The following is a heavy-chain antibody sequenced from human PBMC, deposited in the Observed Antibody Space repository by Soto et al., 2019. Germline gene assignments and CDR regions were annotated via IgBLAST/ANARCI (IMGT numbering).Heavy chain of an antibody. CDR3: AKGQGELIAGRDWFDP. J-gene: IGHJ5*02. CDR2: ISGSGGST. V-gene: IGHV3-23*01. CDR1: GFTFSSYV. D-gene: IGHD1-26*01. Sequence: EVQLLESGGGLVQPGGSLRLSCAASGFTFSSYVMSWVRQAPGKGLEWVSVISGSGGSTYYADSVKGRFTISRDNSKKTLYLQMNSLRAEDTAVYYCAKGQGELIAGRDWFDPWGQGTLVTVSS.